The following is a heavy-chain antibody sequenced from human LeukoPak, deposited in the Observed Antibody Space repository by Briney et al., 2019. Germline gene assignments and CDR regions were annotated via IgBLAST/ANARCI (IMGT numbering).Heavy chain of an antibody. CDR3: ARHRGSYGGYDHDGFDI. J-gene: IGHJ3*02. Sequence: PSETLSLTCTASGGSISNYYWSWIRQPPGKGLEWIGYIYYIGSTNYNPSLKSRVTISIDTSKNQFSLNLISVTAADTAVYYCARHRGSYGGYDHDGFDIWGQGTMVTVFS. D-gene: IGHD5-12*01. CDR1: GGSISNYY. CDR2: IYYIGST. V-gene: IGHV4-59*08.